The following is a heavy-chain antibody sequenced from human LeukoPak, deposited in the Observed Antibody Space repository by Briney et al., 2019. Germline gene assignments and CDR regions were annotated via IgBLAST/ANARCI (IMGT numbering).Heavy chain of an antibody. CDR1: GDSISTDY. D-gene: IGHD2-21*01. CDR3: ARLDCISDTCYNY. Sequence: PSETLSLTCIVSGDSISTDYWSWIRQSPGQGLEWIGYINYSGSSEYTPPLKSRITISVDRSKNEISLKMRSVTAADTAVYYCARLDCISDTCYNYWALGALVTVSS. J-gene: IGHJ4*02. V-gene: IGHV4-59*08. CDR2: INYSGSS.